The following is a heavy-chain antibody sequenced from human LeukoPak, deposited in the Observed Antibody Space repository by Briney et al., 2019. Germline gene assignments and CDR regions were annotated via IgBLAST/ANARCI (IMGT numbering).Heavy chain of an antibody. V-gene: IGHV1-8*01. D-gene: IGHD3-22*01. CDR3: ASRTYYYDSSGYYRENWFDP. CDR1: GCTFTRYD. J-gene: IGHJ5*02. CDR2: MNPNSGNT. Sequence: ASVKVSCKASGCTFTRYDIIWVRQATGQGLEWMGWMNPNSGNTGYAQKFQGRVTMTRNTSISTAYMELSSLRSEDTAVYYCASRTYYYDSSGYYRENWFDPWGQGTLVTVSS.